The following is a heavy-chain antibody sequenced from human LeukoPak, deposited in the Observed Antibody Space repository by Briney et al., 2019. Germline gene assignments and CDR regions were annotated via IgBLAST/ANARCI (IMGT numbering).Heavy chain of an antibody. D-gene: IGHD3-3*01. J-gene: IGHJ4*02. CDR1: GGSISSYY. Sequence: ASETLSLTCTVSGGSISSYYWSWIRQPAGKGLEWIGRIYTSGSTNYNPSLKSRVTMSVDTSKNQFSLKLSSVTAADTAVYYCARSYYDFWSGSASFDYWGQGTLVTVSS. V-gene: IGHV4-4*07. CDR3: ARSYYDFWSGSASFDY. CDR2: IYTSGST.